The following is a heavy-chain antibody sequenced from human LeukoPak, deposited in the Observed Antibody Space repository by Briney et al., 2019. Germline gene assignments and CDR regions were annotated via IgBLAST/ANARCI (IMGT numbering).Heavy chain of an antibody. J-gene: IGHJ4*02. D-gene: IGHD5-24*01. Sequence: SVKVSCKASGGTFSSYAISWVRQPPGQGLEWMGRIIPIFGIANYAQKFQGRVTITADKSTSTAYMELSSLKSEDTAVYYCAREVVDGYKTRPPDYWGQGTLVTVSS. CDR2: IIPIFGIA. CDR3: AREVVDGYKTRPPDY. CDR1: GGTFSSYA. V-gene: IGHV1-69*04.